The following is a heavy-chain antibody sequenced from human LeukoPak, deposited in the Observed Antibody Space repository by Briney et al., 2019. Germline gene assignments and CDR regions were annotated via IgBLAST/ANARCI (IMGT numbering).Heavy chain of an antibody. J-gene: IGHJ4*02. Sequence: KPSETLSLTCAVYGGSFSGYYWSWIRQPPGKGLEWIGEINHSGSTNYNPSLKSRVTISVDTSKNQFSLKLSSVTAADTAVYYCARDNSCSGTSCYYFDYWGQGTLVTVSS. D-gene: IGHD2-2*01. CDR2: INHSGST. CDR1: GGSFSGYY. CDR3: ARDNSCSGTSCYYFDY. V-gene: IGHV4-34*01.